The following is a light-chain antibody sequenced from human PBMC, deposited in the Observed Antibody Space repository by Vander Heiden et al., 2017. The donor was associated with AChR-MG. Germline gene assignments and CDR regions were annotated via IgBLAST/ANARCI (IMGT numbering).Light chain of an antibody. CDR1: ASDVGSYNL. J-gene: IGLJ1*01. V-gene: IGLV2-23*02. Sequence: QSALTQPASVSGSPGQSITISCTGTASDVGSYNLVSWYQQHPGKAPKLMIYDVSKRPSGVSNRVSGSKSGNTASLTISGLQAEDEADYYCCSFAGAGTLYVFGTGTEVTVL. CDR2: DVS. CDR3: CSFAGAGTLYV.